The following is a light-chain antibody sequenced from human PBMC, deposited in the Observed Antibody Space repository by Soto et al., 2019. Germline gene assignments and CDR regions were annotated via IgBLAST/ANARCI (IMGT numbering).Light chain of an antibody. CDR2: AAS. CDR3: QQSYSTPRT. V-gene: IGKV1-6*01. J-gene: IGKJ1*01. CDR1: EDIRNT. Sequence: AIQMTQSPSSLSASVGYRVTISCRASEDIRNTLAWYQQKPWEPPKLLIVAASNLQCRVHSRFSGSGSATDFTLANTGLQAEDFATYYCQQSYSTPRTFGQGTKVDIK.